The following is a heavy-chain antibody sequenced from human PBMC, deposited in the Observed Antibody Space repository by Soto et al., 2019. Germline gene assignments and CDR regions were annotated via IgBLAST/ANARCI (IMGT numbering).Heavy chain of an antibody. CDR2: IIPIFGTA. Sequence: QVQLVQSGAEVQKPGSSVKVSCKASGGTFSSYAISWVRQAPGQGLEWMGGIIPIFGTANYAQKFQGRVTITADESTSTAYMELSSLRSEDTAVYYCARRDWNDVPVEYYGMDVWGQGTTVTVSS. CDR1: GGTFSSYA. D-gene: IGHD1-1*01. J-gene: IGHJ6*02. V-gene: IGHV1-69*01. CDR3: ARRDWNDVPVEYYGMDV.